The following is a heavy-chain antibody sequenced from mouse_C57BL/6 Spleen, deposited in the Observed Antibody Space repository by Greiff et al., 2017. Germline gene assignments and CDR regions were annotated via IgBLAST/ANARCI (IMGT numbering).Heavy chain of an antibody. J-gene: IGHJ3*01. CDR1: GYTFTGYW. Sequence: VQLQQSGAELMQPGASVKLSCKATGYTFTGYWIEWVKQRPGHGLEWIGEILPGSGSTNSNEKFKGKATFTADTSSNPAYMQLISLTHEASAIYYCARKGPTGTIAWFAYWGQGTLVTVSA. CDR2: ILPGSGST. D-gene: IGHD4-1*01. CDR3: ARKGPTGTIAWFAY. V-gene: IGHV1-9*01.